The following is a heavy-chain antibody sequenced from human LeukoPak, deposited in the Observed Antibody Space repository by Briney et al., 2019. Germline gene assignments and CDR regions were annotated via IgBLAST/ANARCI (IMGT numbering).Heavy chain of an antibody. V-gene: IGHV4-34*01. CDR1: GGSFSGYY. Sequence: SETLSLTCAVYGGSFSGYYRSWIRQPPGKGLEWIGEINHSGSTNYNPSLKRRVTISVDTSKNQFSLKLSSVTAADTAVYYCARHVEAVSSGYFDYWGQGTLVTVSS. D-gene: IGHD5/OR15-5a*01. CDR2: INHSGST. J-gene: IGHJ4*02. CDR3: ARHVEAVSSGYFDY.